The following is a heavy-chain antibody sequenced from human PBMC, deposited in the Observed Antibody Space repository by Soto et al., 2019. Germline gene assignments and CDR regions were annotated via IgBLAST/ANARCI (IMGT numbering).Heavy chain of an antibody. Sequence: QVHLQESGPGLVKPSQTLSLSCTVSGDSISSPHYYWTWIRQPPGKGLEWVGYIYYTGNNFYNPAIKSRVAMSVYPSTHQFSLKLASVTDAATAVYFCAREPQQTYDSSPWNGGFDSWGPGTLVTVAS. D-gene: IGHD3-22*01. V-gene: IGHV4-30-4*01. CDR3: AREPQQTYDSSPWNGGFDS. CDR1: GDSISSPHYY. J-gene: IGHJ4*02. CDR2: IYYTGNN.